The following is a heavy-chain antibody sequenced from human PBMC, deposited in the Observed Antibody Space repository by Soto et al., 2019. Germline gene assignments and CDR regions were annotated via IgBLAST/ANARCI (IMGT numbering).Heavy chain of an antibody. Sequence: GGSLRLSCAASGFPFSTYAMHWVRQAPGKGLEWVVVISYDGAYKYYADSVKGRFTISRDNSKNTVYLQMSSLRPEDTAVYYCAREGVYDISVHFFDYWGQGALVTVSS. D-gene: IGHD3-22*01. J-gene: IGHJ4*02. CDR2: ISYDGAYK. CDR3: AREGVYDISVHFFDY. CDR1: GFPFSTYA. V-gene: IGHV3-30-3*01.